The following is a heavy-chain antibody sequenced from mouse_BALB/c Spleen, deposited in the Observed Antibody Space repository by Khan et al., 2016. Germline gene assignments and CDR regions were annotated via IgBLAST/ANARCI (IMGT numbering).Heavy chain of an antibody. J-gene: IGHJ4*01. Sequence: QVQLKESGPGLVAPSQSLSITCTASGFSLTSYGVHWVRQPPGKGLEWLGVIWAGGSTNYNSALMSRLSISKDNSKSQVFLKMGGLQTVDTAMYYCGNYAMDYWGQGTSVTVSS. CDR1: GFSLTSYG. V-gene: IGHV2-9*02. CDR3: GNYAMDY. CDR2: IWAGGST.